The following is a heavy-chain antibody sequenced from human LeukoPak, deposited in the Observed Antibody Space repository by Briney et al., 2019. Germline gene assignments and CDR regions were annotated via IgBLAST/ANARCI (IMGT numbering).Heavy chain of an antibody. CDR3: AKIFEYSSSRWFDP. J-gene: IGHJ5*02. CDR2: ISGSGGST. D-gene: IGHD6-6*01. CDR1: GFTFSSYA. V-gene: IGHV3-23*01. Sequence: GGSLRLSCAASGFTFSSYAMSWVRQAPGKGLEWVSAISGSGGSTYYADSVKGRFTISRDNAKNSLYLQMNSLRAEDTAVYYCAKIFEYSSSRWFDPWGQGTLVTVSS.